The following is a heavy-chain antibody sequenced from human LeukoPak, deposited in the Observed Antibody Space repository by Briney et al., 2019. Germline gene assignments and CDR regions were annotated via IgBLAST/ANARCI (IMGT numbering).Heavy chain of an antibody. CDR1: GYSFTSYW. CDR2: IYPGDSDT. Sequence: GESLKISCKGSGYSFTSYWIGWVRQMPGKGLEWMGIIYPGDSDTTYSPSFQGQVTISADKSISTAYLQWSSLKASDTAMYYCARRDGYCSSTSCYADYYYGMDVWGQGTTVTVSS. J-gene: IGHJ6*02. D-gene: IGHD2-2*01. V-gene: IGHV5-51*01. CDR3: ARRDGYCSSTSCYADYYYGMDV.